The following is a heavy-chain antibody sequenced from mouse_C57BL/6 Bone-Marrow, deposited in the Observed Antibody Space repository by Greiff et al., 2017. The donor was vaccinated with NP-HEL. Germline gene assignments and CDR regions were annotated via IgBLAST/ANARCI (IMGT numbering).Heavy chain of an antibody. Sequence: EVNLVESGGGLVKPGGSLKLSCAASGFTFSDYGMHWVRQAPEKGLEWVAYISSGSSTLYYADTVKGRFTISRDNAKNTLFLQMTSLRSEDTAMYYCANDYFDYWGQGTTLTVSS. CDR1: GFTFSDYG. CDR2: ISSGSSTL. CDR3: ANDYFDY. V-gene: IGHV5-17*01. J-gene: IGHJ2*01.